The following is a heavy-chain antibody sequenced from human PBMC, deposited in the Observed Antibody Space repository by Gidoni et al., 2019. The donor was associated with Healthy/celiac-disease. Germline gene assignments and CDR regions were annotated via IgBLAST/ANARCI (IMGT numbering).Heavy chain of an antibody. V-gene: IGHV3-15*01. CDR1: GFTFSNAW. D-gene: IGHD5-18*01. Sequence: EVQLVESGGGLVKPGGSLRLSCAASGFTFSNAWMSWVRQAPGKGLEWVGRIKSKTDGGTTDYAAHVKGRFTISRDDSKNTLYLQMNSLKTEDTAVYYCVPDTAMYGADYWGQGTLVTVSS. CDR2: IKSKTDGGTT. CDR3: VPDTAMYGADY. J-gene: IGHJ4*02.